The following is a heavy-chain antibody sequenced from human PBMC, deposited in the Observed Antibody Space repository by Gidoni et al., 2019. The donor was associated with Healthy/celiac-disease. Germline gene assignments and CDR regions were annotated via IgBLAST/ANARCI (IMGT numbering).Heavy chain of an antibody. CDR2: ISGSGCST. CDR3: AKGTGSSYYYDTDYAFDI. V-gene: IGHV3-23*04. D-gene: IGHD3-22*01. J-gene: IGHJ3*02. CDR1: GFTVSSYA. Sequence: EVQLVESGGGLVQPGGSLRLSCAASGFTVSSYAMSWVRQAPGKGLGGVSAISGSGCSTYYADSVKGRFTISRDNSKNTLYLQMNSLRAEDTAVYYCAKGTGSSYYYDTDYAFDIWGQGTMVTVSS.